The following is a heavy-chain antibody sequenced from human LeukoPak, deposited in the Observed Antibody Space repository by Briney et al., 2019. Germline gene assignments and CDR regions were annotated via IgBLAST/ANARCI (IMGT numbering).Heavy chain of an antibody. J-gene: IGHJ4*02. CDR3: ARATYSSGWYAYYFDY. CDR2: VYYTGST. D-gene: IGHD6-19*01. V-gene: IGHV4-59*01. Sequence: SETLSLTCTVSGGYISSYYWSWIRQPPGEGLEWIGYVYYTGSTNYNPSLKSRVTISVDTSKNQFSLKLSSVTAADTAVYYCARATYSSGWYAYYFDYWGQGTLVTVSS. CDR1: GGYISSYY.